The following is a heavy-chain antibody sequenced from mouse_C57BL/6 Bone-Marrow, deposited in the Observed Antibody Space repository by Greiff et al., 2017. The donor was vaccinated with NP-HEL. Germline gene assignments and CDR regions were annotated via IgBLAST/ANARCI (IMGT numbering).Heavy chain of an antibody. CDR2: IYPGDGDT. CDR3: ARSEGNWDERGY. D-gene: IGHD4-1*01. J-gene: IGHJ2*01. CDR1: GYAFSSSW. V-gene: IGHV1-82*01. Sequence: QVQLQQSGPELVKPGASVKISCKASGYAFSSSWMNWVKQRPGKGLEWIGRIYPGDGDTNYNGKFKGKATLTADKSSSTAYMQLSSLTSEDSAVYFCARSEGNWDERGYWGQGTTLTVSS.